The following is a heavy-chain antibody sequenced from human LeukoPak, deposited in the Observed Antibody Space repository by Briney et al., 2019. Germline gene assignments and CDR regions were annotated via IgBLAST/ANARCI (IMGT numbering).Heavy chain of an antibody. CDR1: GFTFSSNA. CDR3: ASRGSSSIGRAYYYGMDV. D-gene: IGHD6-6*01. CDR2: ISGSGGST. V-gene: IGHV3-23*01. Sequence: GGSLRLSCEASGFTFSSNAMSWVRQAPGKGLEWVSAISGSGGSTYYADSVKGRFAISRDNSKNTLYLQMNSLRAEDTAVYYCASRGSSSIGRAYYYGMDVWGQGTTVTVSS. J-gene: IGHJ6*02.